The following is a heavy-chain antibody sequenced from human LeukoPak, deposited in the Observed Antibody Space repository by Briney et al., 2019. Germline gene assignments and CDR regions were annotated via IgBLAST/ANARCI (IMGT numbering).Heavy chain of an antibody. V-gene: IGHV1-18*01. D-gene: IGHD4-17*01. J-gene: IGHJ3*02. Sequence: ASVKVSCKASGYTFTSYGISWVRQAPGQGLEWMGWISAYNGNTNYAQKLQGRVTMTTDTSTSTAYMELRSLRSDDTAVYYCARGNEMPTTMTAEAFNDAFDIWGQGTMVTVSS. CDR2: ISAYNGNT. CDR1: GYTFTSYG. CDR3: ARGNEMPTTMTAEAFNDAFDI.